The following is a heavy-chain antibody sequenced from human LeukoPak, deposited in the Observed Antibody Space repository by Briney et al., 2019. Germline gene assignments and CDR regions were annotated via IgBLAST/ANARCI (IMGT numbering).Heavy chain of an antibody. CDR1: GFTFSSYA. Sequence: GGSLRLSCAASGFTFSSYAMSWVRQAPGKGLEWVSAISGSGGSTYHADSVKGRFTISRDNSKNTLYLQMNSLRAEDTAVYYCAKDLKGRWLPPFGEYWGQGTLVTVSS. J-gene: IGHJ4*02. D-gene: IGHD5-24*01. CDR2: ISGSGGST. V-gene: IGHV3-23*01. CDR3: AKDLKGRWLPPFGEY.